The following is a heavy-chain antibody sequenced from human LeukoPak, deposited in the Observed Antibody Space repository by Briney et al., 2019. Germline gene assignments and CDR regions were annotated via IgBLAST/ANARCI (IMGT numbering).Heavy chain of an antibody. CDR2: MNPNSGNT. D-gene: IGHD3-10*01. CDR1: GYTFTSYD. J-gene: IGHJ5*02. Sequence: ASVKVSXKASGYTFTSYDINWVRQATGQGLEWIGWMNPNSGNTGYAQKFQGRVTITRNTSISTAYMELSSLRSEDTAVYYCARGVWGSGSYYNHVWYDPWGQGTLVTVSS. CDR3: ARGVWGSGSYYNHVWYDP. V-gene: IGHV1-8*03.